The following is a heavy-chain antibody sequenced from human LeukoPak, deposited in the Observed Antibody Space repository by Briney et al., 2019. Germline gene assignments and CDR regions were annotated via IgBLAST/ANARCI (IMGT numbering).Heavy chain of an antibody. CDR1: GFTFRSYA. D-gene: IGHD3-9*01. Sequence: GRSLRLSCAASGFTFRSYAMHWVRQAPGKGLEWVSSISSSSSYIYYADSVRGRFTISRDNAKNSLYLQMNSLRAEDTAVYYCARVGSDYDILTGYYRGAIDYWGQGTLVTVSS. CDR2: ISSSSSYI. CDR3: ARVGSDYDILTGYYRGAIDY. J-gene: IGHJ4*02. V-gene: IGHV3-21*01.